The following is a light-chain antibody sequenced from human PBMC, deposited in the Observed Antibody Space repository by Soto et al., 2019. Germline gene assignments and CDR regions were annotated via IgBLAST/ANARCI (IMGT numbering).Light chain of an antibody. CDR2: GAS. CDR3: QQYNNWPPYT. CDR1: QSVSSN. V-gene: IGKV3-15*01. Sequence: EIVMTQSPATLSVSPGENATLSCRASQSVSSNLAWYQQKPGQAPRLLIYGASTRATGIPARFSGSGSGTEFTLTISSLQSEDFAVYCCQQYNNWPPYTFGQGTKLEIK. J-gene: IGKJ2*01.